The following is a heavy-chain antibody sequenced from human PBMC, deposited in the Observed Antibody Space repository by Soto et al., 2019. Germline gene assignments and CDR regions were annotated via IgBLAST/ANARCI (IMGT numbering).Heavy chain of an antibody. CDR1: GGSISSYY. Sequence: PSETLSLTCTVSGGSISSYYWSWIRQPPGKGLEWIGYIYYSGSTNYNPSLKSRVTISVDTSKNQFSLKLSSVTAADTAVYYCATKTTMVRGDAFDIWGQGTMVTVSS. CDR3: ATKTTMVRGDAFDI. D-gene: IGHD3-10*01. V-gene: IGHV4-59*01. J-gene: IGHJ3*02. CDR2: IYYSGST.